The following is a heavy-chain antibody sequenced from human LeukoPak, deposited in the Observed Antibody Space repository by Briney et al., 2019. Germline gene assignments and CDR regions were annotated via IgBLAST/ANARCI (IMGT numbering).Heavy chain of an antibody. D-gene: IGHD3-10*01. CDR3: ARVDKWFGELLPFDY. V-gene: IGHV3-21*01. J-gene: IGHJ4*02. CDR1: GFTFRDSA. Sequence: GGSLRLSCAASGFTFRDSAMSWVRQAPGEGLEWVSSISSSSSYIYYADSVKGRFTISRDNAKNSLYLQMNSLRAEDTAVYYCARVDKWFGELLPFDYWGQGTLVTVSS. CDR2: ISSSSSYI.